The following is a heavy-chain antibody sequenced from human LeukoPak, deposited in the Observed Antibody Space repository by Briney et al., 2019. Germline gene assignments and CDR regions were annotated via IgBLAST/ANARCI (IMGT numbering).Heavy chain of an antibody. CDR3: AREGVVVAATYDGMDV. CDR2: MNPNSGNT. V-gene: IGHV1-8*01. CDR1: GYTFTSYD. J-gene: IGHJ6*02. Sequence: ASVKVSCKASGYTFTSYDINWVRQATGQGLEWMGWMNPNSGNTGYAQKFQGRVTMTRNTSISTAYMELSSLRSEDTAVYYCAREGVVVAATYDGMDVWGQGTTVTVPS. D-gene: IGHD2-15*01.